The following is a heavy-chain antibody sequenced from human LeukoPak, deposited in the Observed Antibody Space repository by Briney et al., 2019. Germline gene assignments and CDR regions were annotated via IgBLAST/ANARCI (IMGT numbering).Heavy chain of an antibody. CDR2: INPNSGDP. Sequence: ASVKVSCKTSGYTFTDSYIHWVRHAPGQGLEWMGRINPNSGDPNYPQKFQGRVTMTRDTSISTVYMEMSRLRYDDTAVYYCARPYFQWELRYWGPGTLVTVSS. V-gene: IGHV1-2*06. D-gene: IGHD1-26*01. CDR3: ARPYFQWELRY. CDR1: GYTFTDSY. J-gene: IGHJ4*02.